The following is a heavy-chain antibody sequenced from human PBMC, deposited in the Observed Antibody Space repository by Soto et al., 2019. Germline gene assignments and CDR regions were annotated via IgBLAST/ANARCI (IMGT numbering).Heavy chain of an antibody. Sequence: QLQLQESGPGLVKPSETLSLTCTVSGGSISSSDFYWGWLRQTPGKGLEFIGSMYYSGTTYYNPSLKCRVTISVDTSKNQFTLKWISVTAADTAGYYCAVVDSTGNWFDPWGEGALVTVSS. D-gene: IGHD6-25*01. CDR2: MYYSGTT. J-gene: IGHJ5*02. V-gene: IGHV4-39*01. CDR3: AVVDSTGNWFDP. CDR1: GGSISSSDFY.